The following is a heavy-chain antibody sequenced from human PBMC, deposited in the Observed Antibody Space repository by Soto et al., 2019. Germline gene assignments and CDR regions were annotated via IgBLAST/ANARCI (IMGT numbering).Heavy chain of an antibody. CDR1: GFTFSSYW. Sequence: GGSLRLSCAASGFTFSSYWMSWVRQTPGKGLEWVARIKEDGSENYYQDSAKGRFTISRDNAKNSLYLQMNSLRAEDTAVYYCARDLVGGGYYSPWGQGTLVTVSS. D-gene: IGHD1-26*01. CDR2: IKEDGSEN. CDR3: ARDLVGGGYYSP. J-gene: IGHJ5*02. V-gene: IGHV3-7*03.